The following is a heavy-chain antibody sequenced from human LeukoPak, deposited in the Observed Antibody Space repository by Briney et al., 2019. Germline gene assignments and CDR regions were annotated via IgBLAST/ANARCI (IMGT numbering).Heavy chain of an antibody. CDR2: SNPNSGGT. CDR1: VYTFPGYY. D-gene: IGHD6-6*01. Sequence: ASVKVSCKASVYTFPGYYMHWVRQAPGQGLEWMGWSNPNSGGTNYAQKFQGRVTMTRDTSTSTAYMELSRLRSDDTAVYYCAREHSSSSGKVFDYWGQGTLVTVSS. V-gene: IGHV1-2*02. CDR3: AREHSSSSGKVFDY. J-gene: IGHJ4*01.